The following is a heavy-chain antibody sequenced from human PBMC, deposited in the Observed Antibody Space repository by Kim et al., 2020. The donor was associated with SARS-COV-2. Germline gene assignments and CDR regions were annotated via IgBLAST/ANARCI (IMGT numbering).Heavy chain of an antibody. CDR3: AKPPDDFLYSMDV. J-gene: IGHJ6*02. Sequence: GGYLRLSCTASGFTFRTFAIHWVRQAPGKGLEWLTTIAYDGSHASYGDSVQGRFTVSRDNSKNTVHLQLNSLTVEDTAVYYCAKPPDDFLYSMDVWGQGTTVIVSS. D-gene: IGHD2-21*02. CDR1: GFTFRTFA. V-gene: IGHV3-30*18. CDR2: IAYDGSHA.